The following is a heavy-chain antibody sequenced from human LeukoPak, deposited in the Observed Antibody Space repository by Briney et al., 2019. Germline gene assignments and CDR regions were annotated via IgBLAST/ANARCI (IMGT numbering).Heavy chain of an antibody. CDR1: GYTFTSYG. V-gene: IGHV1-8*02. Sequence: GASVKVSCKASGYTFTSYGISWVRQAPGQGLEGRGWMNPNSGDTGYAQKFQGRVTMTSNTSISTAYMEVTSLKTEDTAVYYCARGAPGSYCSGGSCPYFDFWGQGTLVTVSS. D-gene: IGHD2-15*01. CDR3: ARGAPGSYCSGGSCPYFDF. CDR2: MNPNSGDT. J-gene: IGHJ4*02.